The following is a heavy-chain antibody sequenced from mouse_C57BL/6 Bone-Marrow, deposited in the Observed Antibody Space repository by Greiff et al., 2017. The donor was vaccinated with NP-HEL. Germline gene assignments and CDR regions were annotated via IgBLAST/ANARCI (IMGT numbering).Heavy chain of an antibody. V-gene: IGHV2-2*01. J-gene: IGHJ2*01. CDR3: ARKKTGYDYDGPYFDY. D-gene: IGHD2-4*01. CDR1: GFSLTSYG. CDR2: IWSGGST. Sequence: QVQLKESGPGLVQPSQSLSITCTVSGFSLTSYGVHWVRQSPGKGLEWLGVIWSGGSTDYNAAFISRLSISKDNSKSQVFFKMNSLQADDTAIYYCARKKTGYDYDGPYFDYWGQGTTLTVSS.